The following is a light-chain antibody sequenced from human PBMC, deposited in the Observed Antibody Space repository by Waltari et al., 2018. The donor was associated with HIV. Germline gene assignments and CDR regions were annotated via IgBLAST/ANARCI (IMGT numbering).Light chain of an antibody. CDR3: TSYTSSSTLGV. CDR1: TSDVGGFDY. CDR2: EVT. V-gene: IGLV2-14*01. Sequence: QSALTQPASVSGSPGQSVTISCTGTTSDVGGFDYVCWYQPHPGKAPQLIIYEVTNRPSGVSTRCSGSKSGNTASLTISGLQAEDEADYFCTSYTSSSTLGVFGGGTRLTVL. J-gene: IGLJ2*01.